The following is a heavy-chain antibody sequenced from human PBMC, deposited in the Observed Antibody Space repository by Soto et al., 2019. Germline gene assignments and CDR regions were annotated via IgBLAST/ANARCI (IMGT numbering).Heavy chain of an antibody. V-gene: IGHV3-30-3*01. CDR2: ISYDGSNK. Sequence: GGPLRLSCAASGFTFSSYAMHWVRQAPGKGLEWVAVISYDGSNKYYADSVKGRFTISRDNSKNTLYLQMNSLRAEDTAVYYCARDLSYDFWSGYSSDYGMDVWGQGTTVTVSS. CDR1: GFTFSSYA. D-gene: IGHD3-3*01. CDR3: ARDLSYDFWSGYSSDYGMDV. J-gene: IGHJ6*02.